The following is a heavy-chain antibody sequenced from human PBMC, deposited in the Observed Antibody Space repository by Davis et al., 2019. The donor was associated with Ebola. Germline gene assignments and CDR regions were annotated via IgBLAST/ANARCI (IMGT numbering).Heavy chain of an antibody. CDR3: AIPGTSLTTVTDDDAFDI. Sequence: GESLKISCKGSGYSFAGYWIVWVRQMPGKGLEWMGIIYPGDSDTTYSPSFQGQVTISADKSVSTAYLQWSSLKASDTAMYYCAIPGTSLTTVTDDDAFDIWGQGTMVTVSS. CDR2: IYPGDSDT. V-gene: IGHV5-51*01. J-gene: IGHJ3*02. CDR1: GYSFAGYW. D-gene: IGHD4-11*01.